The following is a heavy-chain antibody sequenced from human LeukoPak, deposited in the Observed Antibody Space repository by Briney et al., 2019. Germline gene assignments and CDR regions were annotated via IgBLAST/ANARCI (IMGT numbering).Heavy chain of an antibody. CDR2: IYYSGST. J-gene: IGHJ4*02. CDR1: GGSISSYY. Sequence: SETLSLTCTVSGGSISSYYWSWIRQPPGKGLEWIGYIYYSGSTNYNPSLKSRVTISVDTSKNQFSLKLSSVTAADTAVYHCARNRKGEPFDYWGQGTLVTVSS. CDR3: ARNRKGEPFDY. V-gene: IGHV4-59*01.